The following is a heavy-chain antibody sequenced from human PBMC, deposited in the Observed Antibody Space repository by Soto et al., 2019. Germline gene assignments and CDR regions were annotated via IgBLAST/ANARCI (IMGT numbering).Heavy chain of an antibody. J-gene: IGHJ6*02. Sequence: GGSLRLSCAASGFTFSSYAMHWVRQAPGKGLEWVAVISYDGSNKYYADSVKGRFTISRDNSKNTLYLQMNSLRAEDTAVYYCASVGAGPDIVVVPAAAWDYYYGMDVWGQGTTVTVSS. CDR2: ISYDGSNK. D-gene: IGHD2-2*01. CDR1: GFTFSSYA. CDR3: ASVGAGPDIVVVPAAAWDYYYGMDV. V-gene: IGHV3-30-3*02.